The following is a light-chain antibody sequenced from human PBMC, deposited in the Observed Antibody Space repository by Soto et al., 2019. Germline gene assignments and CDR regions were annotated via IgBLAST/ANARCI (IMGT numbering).Light chain of an antibody. CDR2: DAS. CDR3: QQRSNWLIT. V-gene: IGKV3-11*01. J-gene: IGKJ5*01. CDR1: QSVSSS. Sequence: EIVLTQSPATLSLSPGERATLSCRASQSVSSSLAWYQQKPGQAPRLLIYDASNRATGIPARFSGNGSGTDFTLTISSLEPEDFAVYYCQQRSNWLITFGQGTRLEIK.